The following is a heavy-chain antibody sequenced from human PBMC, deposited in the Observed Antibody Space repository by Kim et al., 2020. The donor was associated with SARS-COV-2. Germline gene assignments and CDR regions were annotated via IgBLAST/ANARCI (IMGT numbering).Heavy chain of an antibody. CDR1: GFTFSSYT. CDR2: IRSSGSYI. Sequence: GGSLRLSCAASGFTFSSYTMNWVRQAPGKGLEWVSSIRSSGSYIFNADSVTGRFTISRDNAKNSLYLQMNSLRAEDTAVYYCARGLLGNVMDDWGQGTLV. CDR3: ARGLLGNVMDD. D-gene: IGHD1-1*01. J-gene: IGHJ4*02. V-gene: IGHV3-21*01.